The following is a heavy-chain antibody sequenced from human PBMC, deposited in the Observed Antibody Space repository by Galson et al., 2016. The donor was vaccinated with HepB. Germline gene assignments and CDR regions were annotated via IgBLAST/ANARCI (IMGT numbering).Heavy chain of an antibody. D-gene: IGHD3-10*01. CDR2: IIPLYGTP. CDR3: ASHTRGQYDSGRYEFNY. J-gene: IGHJ4*02. Sequence: SVKVSCKASGGTFSSYAMNWARQAPGQGLKWMGGIIPLYGTPNYAQKFRGRVTLTADEVKSTAYMELSSLRSQATAVYYCASHTRGQYDSGRYEFNYWGQGTLVTVSS. V-gene: IGHV1-69*13. CDR1: GGTFSSYA.